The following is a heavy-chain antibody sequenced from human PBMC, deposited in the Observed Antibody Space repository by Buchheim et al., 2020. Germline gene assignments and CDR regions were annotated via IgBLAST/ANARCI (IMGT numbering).Heavy chain of an antibody. J-gene: IGHJ2*01. CDR3: ARDRVIEYPRNWYFDL. CDR2: IWYDGSNK. V-gene: IGHV3-33*01. D-gene: IGHD2-2*02. Sequence: QVQLVESGGGVVQPGRSLRLSCAASGFTFSSYGMHWVRQAPGKGLEWVAVIWYDGSNKYYADSVKGRFTISRDNSKNTLYLQMNSLRAEDTAVYYCARDRVIEYPRNWYFDLWGRATL. CDR1: GFTFSSYG.